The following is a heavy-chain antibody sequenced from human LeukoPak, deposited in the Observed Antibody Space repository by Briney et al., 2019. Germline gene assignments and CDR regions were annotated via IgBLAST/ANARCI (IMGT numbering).Heavy chain of an antibody. CDR3: TKDLRYYYADNHSEMDEHDY. Sequence: GGSLRLSCAASGFTFSSFGMHWVRQAPGQGLEWGAFILYDGTNKYYADSVKGRFTISRDNSKNTLSLQMNSLRAEDTALYYCTKDLRYYYADNHSEMDEHDYWGQGTLVTVSS. D-gene: IGHD4-23*01. CDR2: ILYDGTNK. J-gene: IGHJ4*02. CDR1: GFTFSSFG. V-gene: IGHV3-30*02.